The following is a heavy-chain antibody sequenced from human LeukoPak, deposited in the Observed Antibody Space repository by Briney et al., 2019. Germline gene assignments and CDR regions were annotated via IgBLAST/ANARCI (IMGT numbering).Heavy chain of an antibody. V-gene: IGHV3-23*01. J-gene: IGHJ4*02. Sequence: GGSLRLSCAASGFTFSSYAMSWVRQAPGKGLEWVSAISGSGGSTYYADSVKGRFTISRDNSKNTLYLQMHSLRAEDTAVYYCAKTGFYRSSTSCYFDYWGQGTLVTVSS. D-gene: IGHD2-2*01. CDR3: AKTGFYRSSTSCYFDY. CDR2: ISGSGGST. CDR1: GFTFSSYA.